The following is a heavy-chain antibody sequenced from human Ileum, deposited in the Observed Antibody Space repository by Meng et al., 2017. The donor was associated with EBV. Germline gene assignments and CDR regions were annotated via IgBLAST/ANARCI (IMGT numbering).Heavy chain of an antibody. CDR1: GYTFTSSS. CDR3: ARGNGWRFDY. V-gene: IGHV7-4-1*01. D-gene: IGHD6-19*01. J-gene: IGHJ4*02. CDR2: ININTGNP. Sequence: VRLGHAGSGLKKPGDSVKVSCQAAGYTFTSSSMNWVRHAPGQGLEWMGWININTGNPTYAQGFTGRFVFSLDTSVSTAYLQIDSLKADDTAVYYCARGNGWRFDYWGQGTLVTVSS.